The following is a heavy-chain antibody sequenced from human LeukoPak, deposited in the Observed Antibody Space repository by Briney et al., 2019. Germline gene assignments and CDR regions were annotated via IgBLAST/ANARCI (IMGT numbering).Heavy chain of an antibody. V-gene: IGHV4-34*01. CDR1: GGSFSGYY. D-gene: IGHD2-21*02. J-gene: IGHJ6*02. Sequence: TSETLSLTCAVYGGSFSGYYWSWIRQPPGKGLEWIGEINHSRRTNYNPSLKSRVTISVDTSRNQFSLILSSVTAADTAVYYCARAYCGGDCHGVDYYYYYGMDVWGQGTTVTVSS. CDR2: INHSRRT. CDR3: ARAYCGGDCHGVDYYYYYGMDV.